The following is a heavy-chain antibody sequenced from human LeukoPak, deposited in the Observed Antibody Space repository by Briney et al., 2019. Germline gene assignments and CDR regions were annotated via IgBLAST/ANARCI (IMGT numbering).Heavy chain of an antibody. CDR3: ARASIAAAGTDPSYYYGMDV. D-gene: IGHD6-13*01. Sequence: GGSLRLSCAASGFTFSSYWMSWVRQAPGKGLEWVANIKQDGSEKYYVDSVKGRFTISRDNAKNSLYLQMNSLRAEDTAVYYCARASIAAAGTDPSYYYGMDVWGQGTTVTVSS. V-gene: IGHV3-7*01. CDR1: GFTFSSYW. CDR2: IKQDGSEK. J-gene: IGHJ6*02.